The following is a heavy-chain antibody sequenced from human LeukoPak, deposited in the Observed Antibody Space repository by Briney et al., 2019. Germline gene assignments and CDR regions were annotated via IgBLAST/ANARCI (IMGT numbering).Heavy chain of an antibody. CDR3: ARAIAVAGRVSWFDP. J-gene: IGHJ5*02. V-gene: IGHV3-74*01. CDR1: GFTFSSYW. Sequence: GGSLRLSCAASGFTFSSYWMHWVRQAPGKGLVWVSRINSDGSSTSYADSVKGRFTISRDNAKNTLYLQMNSLGAEDTAVYYCARAIAVAGRVSWFDPWGQGTLVTVSS. D-gene: IGHD6-19*01. CDR2: INSDGSST.